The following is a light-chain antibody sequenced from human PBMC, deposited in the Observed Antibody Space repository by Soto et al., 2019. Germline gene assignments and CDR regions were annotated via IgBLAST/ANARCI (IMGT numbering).Light chain of an antibody. CDR2: KAS. V-gene: IGKV1-5*03. Sequence: DIQMPQSPSTLSGSVGARVTITCRASQTISSWLAWYQQKPGKAPKLLIYKASTLKSGVPSRFSGSGSGTEFTLTISSLQPDDFATYYCQHHNSYSEAFGQGTKVDIK. CDR3: QHHNSYSEA. CDR1: QTISSW. J-gene: IGKJ1*01.